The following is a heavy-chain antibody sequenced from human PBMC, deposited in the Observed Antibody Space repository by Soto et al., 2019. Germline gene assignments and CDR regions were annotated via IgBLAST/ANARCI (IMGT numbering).Heavy chain of an antibody. D-gene: IGHD6-13*01. CDR1: GGSISSSDC. CDR3: ARQLIY. J-gene: IGHJ4*02. Sequence: SETLSLTCAVSGGSISSSDCWRWVRQPPGKGLEWIGEIYHSGSTTYNPSLNRRVTISVDKSKNQFSLKLCSVTAADTVVYYCARQLIYWGQGAPVT. CDR2: IYHSGST. V-gene: IGHV4-4*02.